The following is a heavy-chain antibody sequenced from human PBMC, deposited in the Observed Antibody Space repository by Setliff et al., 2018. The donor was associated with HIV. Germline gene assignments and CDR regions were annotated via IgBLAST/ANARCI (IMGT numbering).Heavy chain of an antibody. CDR2: IKQGGSEK. V-gene: IGHV3-7*01. J-gene: IGHJ4*02. Sequence: GGSLRLSCAASGFTFSNYWMSWVRQAPGRGLEWVANIKQGGSEKYYVDSVKGRFTISRDDTKNSLYLQMNSLRVEDTAVYYCERGRVPFDYWGQGTLVTVSS. CDR3: ERGRVPFDY. CDR1: GFTFSNYW. D-gene: IGHD2-2*01.